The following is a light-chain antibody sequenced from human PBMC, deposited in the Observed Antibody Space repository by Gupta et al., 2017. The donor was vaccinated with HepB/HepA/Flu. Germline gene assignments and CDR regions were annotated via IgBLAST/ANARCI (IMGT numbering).Light chain of an antibody. Sequence: SYELTQPPSVSVSPGQTASITCSGDKLGDKYACWYQQKPGQSPVRVSYQDSKRPSGIPERVYGANSGKTEHLHISGTQAMEDADEYCTEWERSTAVFGGGTKLTVL. CDR2: QDS. CDR1: KLGDKY. J-gene: IGLJ2*01. CDR3: TEWERSTAV. V-gene: IGLV3-1*01.